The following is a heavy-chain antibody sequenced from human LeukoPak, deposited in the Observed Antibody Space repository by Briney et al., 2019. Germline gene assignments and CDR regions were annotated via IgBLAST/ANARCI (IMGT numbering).Heavy chain of an antibody. V-gene: IGHV3-53*01. CDR1: GFTVSSNY. CDR3: ARELREHGVFDI. D-gene: IGHD1-26*01. CDR2: IYSGGST. J-gene: IGHJ3*02. Sequence: GGSLRLSCAASGFTVSSNYMSWVRQAPGKGLEWVSVIYSGGSTYYAASVKGRFSISRDNSKNTVYLQMNSLRVEDTAVYYCARELREHGVFDIWGQGIMVTVSS.